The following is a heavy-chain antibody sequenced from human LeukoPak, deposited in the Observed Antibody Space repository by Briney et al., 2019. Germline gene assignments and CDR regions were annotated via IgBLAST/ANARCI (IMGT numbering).Heavy chain of an antibody. J-gene: IGHJ6*03. Sequence: QPGRSLRLSCPASGFTFSSYAMHWVRQAPGKGLEWVAVISYDGSNKYYADSVKGRFTISRDNSKNTLYLQMNSLRAEDTAVYYCARESQWELLPEGHYYYYYMDVWGKGTTVTVSS. CDR2: ISYDGSNK. CDR3: ARESQWELLPEGHYYYYYMDV. CDR1: GFTFSSYA. D-gene: IGHD1-26*01. V-gene: IGHV3-30-3*01.